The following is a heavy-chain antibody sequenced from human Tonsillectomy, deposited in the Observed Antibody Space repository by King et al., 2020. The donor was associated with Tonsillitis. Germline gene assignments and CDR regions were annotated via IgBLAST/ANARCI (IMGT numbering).Heavy chain of an antibody. V-gene: IGHV4-30-4*01. CDR2: VYYSVST. CDR3: ARLVFPLQGYGSGSVYGMDV. D-gene: IGHD3-10*01. Sequence: QLQGSGPGLVKPSQTLSLTCTVSGGSISSGDYYWSWIRQPPGKGLEWIGYVYYSVSTYYNPSLKYRVTRSVDTSKNQFSLKLSAVTAADTAVYYCARLVFPLQGYGSGSVYGMDVWGQGTTVTVSS. J-gene: IGHJ6*02. CDR1: GGSISSGDYY.